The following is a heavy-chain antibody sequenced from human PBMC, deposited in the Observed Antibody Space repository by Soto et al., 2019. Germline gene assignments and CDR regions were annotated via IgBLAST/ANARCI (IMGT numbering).Heavy chain of an antibody. D-gene: IGHD6-6*01. CDR2: INAGNGNT. V-gene: IGHV1-3*01. Sequence: ASVKVSCKASGYTFTSYAMHWVRQAPGQRLEWMGWINAGNGNTKYPQKFQGRVTITRDTSASTAYMELSSLRSEDTAVYYCARSQAGIAARPVYGMDVWGQGTTVTVSS. CDR3: ARSQAGIAARPVYGMDV. J-gene: IGHJ6*02. CDR1: GYTFTSYA.